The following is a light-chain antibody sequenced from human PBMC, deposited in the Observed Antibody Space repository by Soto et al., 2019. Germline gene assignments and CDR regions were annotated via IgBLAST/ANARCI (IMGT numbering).Light chain of an antibody. CDR1: QSVSSN. J-gene: IGKJ4*01. CDR2: DTS. V-gene: IGKV3-15*01. Sequence: EIVMTQSPVTLSVSPGERATLSCRASQSVSSNLAWYQQKPGQAPRLLIYDTSTRATGIPVRFSGSGSRTEFTLTISSLQSEDFAVYYCHQYNNWPLTFGGGTKVEIK. CDR3: HQYNNWPLT.